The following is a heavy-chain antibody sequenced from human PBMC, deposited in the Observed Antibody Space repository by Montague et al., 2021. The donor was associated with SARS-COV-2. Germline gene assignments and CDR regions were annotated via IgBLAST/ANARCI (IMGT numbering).Heavy chain of an antibody. D-gene: IGHD6-13*01. CDR2: IYSSGST. V-gene: IGHV4-59*01. Sequence: SETLSLTCTVSGASMSGSYWGWVRQPPGKGPEWIGNIYSSGSTHYNPSLKSRVTISVDTSKSQFSLRLTSVTAADTAMYYCASHFVWQQLSTWGQGTLVSVSS. CDR3: ASHFVWQQLST. CDR1: GASMSGSY. J-gene: IGHJ4*02.